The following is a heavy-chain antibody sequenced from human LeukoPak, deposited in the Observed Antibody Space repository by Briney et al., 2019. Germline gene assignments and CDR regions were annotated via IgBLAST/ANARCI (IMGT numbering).Heavy chain of an antibody. V-gene: IGHV4-38-2*01. CDR1: GYSISSGYY. CDR2: IYHSGST. J-gene: IGHJ3*02. Sequence: SETLSLTCAVSGYSISSGYYWGWIRQPPGKGLEWIGSIYHSGSTYYNPSLKSRVTISVDTSKNQFSLKLSSVTAADTAVYYCARLLNAFDIWGQGTMVTVSP. CDR3: ARLLNAFDI.